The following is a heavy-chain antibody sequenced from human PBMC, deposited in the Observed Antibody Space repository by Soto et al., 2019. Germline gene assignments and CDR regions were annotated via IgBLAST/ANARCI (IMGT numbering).Heavy chain of an antibody. V-gene: IGHV3-23*01. CDR2: ISGSGGST. D-gene: IGHD6-19*01. Sequence: GGSLRLSCAASGFTFSSYAMSWVRQAPGKGLEWVSAISGSGGSTYYADSVKGRFTISRDNSKNTLYLQMNSLRAEDTAVYYCARVSATGWHVNGRDYFDHWGLGTLVTVSS. CDR1: GFTFSSYA. CDR3: ARVSATGWHVNGRDYFDH. J-gene: IGHJ4*02.